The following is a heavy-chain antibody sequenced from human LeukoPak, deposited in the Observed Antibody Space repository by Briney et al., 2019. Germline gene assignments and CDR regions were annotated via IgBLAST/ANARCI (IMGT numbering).Heavy chain of an antibody. CDR3: ARGLTIVGSTPFHF. V-gene: IGHV4-59*01. Sequence: PSETLSLTCTVSGGSISSDYWSWIRQPPGKGLEWIGYIYYSGTTNYSPSLKSRVTISVDTSKDQFSLKLSSVTAADTAVYYCARGLTIVGSTPFHFWGQGALVTVSS. CDR1: GGSISSDY. D-gene: IGHD1-26*01. CDR2: IYYSGTT. J-gene: IGHJ4*02.